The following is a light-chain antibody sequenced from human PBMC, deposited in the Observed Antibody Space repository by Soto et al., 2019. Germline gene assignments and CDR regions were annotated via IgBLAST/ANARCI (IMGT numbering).Light chain of an antibody. CDR2: DTS. V-gene: IGLV7-46*01. CDR3: LVFPSGAFVV. J-gene: IGLJ2*01. Sequence: QAVVTQEPSLTVSPGGTVTLTCGSNTGAVTSGQYPYWFQQKPGQAPRTLIYDTSNKHSWTPARFSGSLLGGKAALTLSGAQAEDEADYYCLVFPSGAFVVFGAGTKLTVL. CDR1: TGAVTSGQY.